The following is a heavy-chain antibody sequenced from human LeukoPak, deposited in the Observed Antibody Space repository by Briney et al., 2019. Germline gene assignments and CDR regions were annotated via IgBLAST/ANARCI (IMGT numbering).Heavy chain of an antibody. Sequence: GGSLRLSCAASGFTLSNYPMGWVRQAPVKGLEWLSAIGEEKSGSWTKSADSVKGRFTISRDNSENTLYLQMDSLTVEDTAVYYCAKAGVISGWDYWGQGVLVTVSS. D-gene: IGHD3-3*02. CDR2: IGEEKSGSWT. V-gene: IGHV3-23*01. CDR1: GFTLSNYP. CDR3: AKAGVISGWDY. J-gene: IGHJ4*02.